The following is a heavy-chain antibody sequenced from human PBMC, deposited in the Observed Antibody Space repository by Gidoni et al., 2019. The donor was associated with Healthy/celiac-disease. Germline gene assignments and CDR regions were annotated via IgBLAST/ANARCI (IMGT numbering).Heavy chain of an antibody. Sequence: EVQLLESGGGLVQPGGSLRLSCAASGFTFSSYAMSWVRQAPGKGLEWFSAISGSGGSTYYADSGKGRFTISRDNSKNTLYLQMNSLRAEDTAVYYCAKGGIAVAGLFDYWGQGTLVTVSS. CDR3: AKGGIAVAGLFDY. D-gene: IGHD6-19*01. V-gene: IGHV3-23*01. J-gene: IGHJ4*02. CDR2: ISGSGGST. CDR1: GFTFSSYA.